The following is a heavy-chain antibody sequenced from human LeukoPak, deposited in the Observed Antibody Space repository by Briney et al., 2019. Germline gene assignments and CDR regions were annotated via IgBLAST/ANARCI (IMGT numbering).Heavy chain of an antibody. Sequence: PSETLSLTCAVYGGSFSGYYWSWIRQPPGKGLEWIGEINHSGSTNYNPSLKSRVTISVDTSKNQFSLKLSSVTAADTAVYYCASDYGDFAGMDVWGQGTTVTVSS. CDR3: ASDYGDFAGMDV. J-gene: IGHJ6*02. CDR2: INHSGST. V-gene: IGHV4-34*01. CDR1: GGSFSGYY. D-gene: IGHD4-17*01.